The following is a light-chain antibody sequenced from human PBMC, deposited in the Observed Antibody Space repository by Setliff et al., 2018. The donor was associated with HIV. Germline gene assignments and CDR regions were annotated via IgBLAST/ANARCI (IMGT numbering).Light chain of an antibody. Sequence: QSVLTQPPSVSGAPGQRVTISCTGTNSNIGAYSDVNWYQQLPGTAPKLLIYGSSNRPSGVPARFSGFKSGISASLAITGLQAEDEAEYYCQSYDTGLSGLVFGTGTKVTVL. CDR3: QSYDTGLSGLV. J-gene: IGLJ1*01. V-gene: IGLV1-40*01. CDR1: NSNIGAYSD. CDR2: GSS.